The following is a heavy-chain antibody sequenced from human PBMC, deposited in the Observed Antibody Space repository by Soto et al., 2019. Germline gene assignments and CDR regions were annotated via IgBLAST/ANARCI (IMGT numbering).Heavy chain of an antibody. CDR3: ASLLRASDLP. V-gene: IGHV3-48*03. Sequence: SGGSLRLSCAASGFTFSSYEMNWVRQAPGKGLEWVSYITSSGSTIYYADSVKGRFTISRDNAKNSLYLQMNSLRAEDTDVYYCASLLRASDLPWGQGTLVPVSS. CDR2: ITSSGSTI. J-gene: IGHJ5*02. CDR1: GFTFSSYE.